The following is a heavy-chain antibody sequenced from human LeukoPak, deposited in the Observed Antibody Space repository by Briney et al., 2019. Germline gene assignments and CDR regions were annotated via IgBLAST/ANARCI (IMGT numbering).Heavy chain of an antibody. J-gene: IGHJ6*03. V-gene: IGHV3-23*01. Sequence: GGSLRLSCAASGFTFSSYAMSWVRQAPGKGLEWVSTISGSGGSTYFPDSVKGRFTISRDNSKNTLYLQMNSLRAEDTAVYYCARVLRYCSGGNCYSGGLGYMDVWGKGTTVTISS. D-gene: IGHD2-15*01. CDR1: GFTFSSYA. CDR3: ARVLRYCSGGNCYSGGLGYMDV. CDR2: ISGSGGST.